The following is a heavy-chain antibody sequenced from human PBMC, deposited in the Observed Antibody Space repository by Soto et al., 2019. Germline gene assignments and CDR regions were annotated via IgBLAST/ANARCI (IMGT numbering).Heavy chain of an antibody. J-gene: IGHJ6*02. D-gene: IGHD2-2*01. V-gene: IGHV3-73*01. Sequence: GGSLRLSCAASGFAFSGSAMHWVRQASGKGLEWVGRIRSKANSYATAYAASVKGRFTISRDDSKNTAYLQMNSLKTEDTGVYYCTRRNEDIVVVPAARLTQGGYNYYYYGMDVWGQGTTVTVSS. CDR3: TRRNEDIVVVPAARLTQGGYNYYYYGMDV. CDR2: IRSKANSYAT. CDR1: GFAFSGSA.